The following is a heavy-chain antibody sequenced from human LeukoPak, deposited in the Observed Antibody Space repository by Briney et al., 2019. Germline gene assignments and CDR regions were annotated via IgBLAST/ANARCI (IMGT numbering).Heavy chain of an antibody. Sequence: GASVKVSCTASGGTFSSYAISWVRQAPGQGLEWMGGIIPIIGTANYAQKFQGRVTITADESTSTAYMELSSLRSEDTAVYYCARDDPPYSSSDNWFDPWGQGTLVTVSS. D-gene: IGHD6-6*01. CDR2: IIPIIGTA. CDR3: ARDDPPYSSSDNWFDP. V-gene: IGHV1-69*13. J-gene: IGHJ5*02. CDR1: GGTFSSYA.